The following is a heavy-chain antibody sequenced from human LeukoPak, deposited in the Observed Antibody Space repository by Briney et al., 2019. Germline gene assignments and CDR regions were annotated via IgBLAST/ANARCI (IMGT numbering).Heavy chain of an antibody. CDR1: GLTFSTYA. CDR2: ISGSDDST. J-gene: IGHJ4*02. CDR3: AKVTGTTNY. V-gene: IGHV3-23*01. D-gene: IGHD1-20*01. Sequence: GGSLRLSCAASGLTFSTYAMSWVRQAPGKGLEWVSAISGSDDSTYYADSVKGRSTISRDNSKNTLYLQMNSLRAEDTAVYHCAKVTGTTNYWGQGTLVTVSS.